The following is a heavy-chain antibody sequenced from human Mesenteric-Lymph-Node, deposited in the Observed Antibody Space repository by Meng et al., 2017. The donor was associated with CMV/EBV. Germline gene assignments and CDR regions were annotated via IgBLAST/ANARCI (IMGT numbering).Heavy chain of an antibody. CDR2: IYYSGST. V-gene: IGHV4-59*01. J-gene: IGHJ4*02. Sequence: SGGSISSYYWSWIRQPPGKGLEWIGYIYYSGSTNYNPSLKSRVTISVDTSKNQFSLKLSPVTAADTAVYYCARGGTGIAVAGSLGYWGQGTLVTVSS. CDR3: ARGGTGIAVAGSLGY. D-gene: IGHD6-19*01. CDR1: GGSISSYY.